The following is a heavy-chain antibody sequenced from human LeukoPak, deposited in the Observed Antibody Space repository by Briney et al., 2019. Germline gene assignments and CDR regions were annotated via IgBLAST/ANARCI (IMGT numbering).Heavy chain of an antibody. D-gene: IGHD3-22*01. CDR3: ASYNYYDTSGRPNY. Sequence: GGSLRLSCAASGFTFSSYWMSWVRQAPGKGLEWVANIKQDGSEKYYVDSVKGRFTISRDNAKNSLFLQMNSLRAEDTAVYYCASYNYYDTSGRPNYWGQGTLVTVSS. CDR2: IKQDGSEK. V-gene: IGHV3-7*05. J-gene: IGHJ4*02. CDR1: GFTFSSYW.